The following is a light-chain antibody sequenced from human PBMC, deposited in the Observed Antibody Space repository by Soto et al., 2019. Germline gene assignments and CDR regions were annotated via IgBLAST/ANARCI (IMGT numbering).Light chain of an antibody. V-gene: IGLV2-18*02. CDR2: EVS. CDR3: SSYTISRDVV. CDR1: SSDVGSYNR. Sequence: QSALTQPPSVSGSPGQSVTISCTGTSSDVGSYNRVSWYQQPPGTAPKLMIYEVSNRPSGVPDRFSGSKSGNTASLTISGLQAEDEADYYCSSYTISRDVVFGGGTQLTVL. J-gene: IGLJ2*01.